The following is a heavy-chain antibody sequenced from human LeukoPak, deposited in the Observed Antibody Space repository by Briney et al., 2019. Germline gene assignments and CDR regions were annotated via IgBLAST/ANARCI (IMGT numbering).Heavy chain of an antibody. CDR3: AREVPQRGIAAAGTVDY. V-gene: IGHV3-33*01. D-gene: IGHD6-13*01. Sequence: GGSLRLSCAASGFTFSSYGMHWVRQAPGKGLEWVAVIWYDGSNKYYADSVKGRFTISRDNAKNSLYLQMNSLRAEDTAVYYCAREVPQRGIAAAGTVDYWGQGTLVTVSS. CDR2: IWYDGSNK. J-gene: IGHJ4*02. CDR1: GFTFSSYG.